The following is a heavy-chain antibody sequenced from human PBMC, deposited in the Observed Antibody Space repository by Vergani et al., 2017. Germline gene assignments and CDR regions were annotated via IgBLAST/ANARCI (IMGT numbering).Heavy chain of an antibody. D-gene: IGHD5-18*01. CDR1: GFTFSSYG. V-gene: IGHV3-33*01. J-gene: IGHJ6*02. CDR2: IWYDGSNK. Sequence: QVQLVESGGGVVQPGRSLRLSCAASGFTFSSYGMHWVRQAPGKGLEWVAVIWYDGSNKYYADSVKGRFTISRDNSKNTMYLQMNSLRAEDTDVYYCARLQGIQLWPHGVYYYYYGMDVWGQGTTVTVSS. CDR3: ARLQGIQLWPHGVYYYYYGMDV.